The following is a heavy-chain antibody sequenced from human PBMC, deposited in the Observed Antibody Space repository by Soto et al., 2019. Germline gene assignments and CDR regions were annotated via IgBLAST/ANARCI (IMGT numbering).Heavy chain of an antibody. CDR2: IYPGDSDT. V-gene: IGHV5-51*01. J-gene: IGHJ6*02. CDR1: GYSFTSYW. D-gene: IGHD3-9*01. CDR3: ARLTDILTGYSYYYGMDV. Sequence: PGESLKISCKGSGYSFTSYWIGWVRQMPGKGLEWMGIIYPGDSDTRYSPSFQGQVTISADKSISTAYLQWSSLKASDTAMYYCARLTDILTGYSYYYGMDVWGQGTTVTVSS.